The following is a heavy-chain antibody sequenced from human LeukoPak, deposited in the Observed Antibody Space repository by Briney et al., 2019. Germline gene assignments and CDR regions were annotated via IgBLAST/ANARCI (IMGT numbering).Heavy chain of an antibody. CDR2: IIPIFGTA. V-gene: IGHV1-69*13. J-gene: IGHJ5*02. CDR1: GGTFSSYA. CDR3: ATLSSSSVRFDP. D-gene: IGHD6-6*01. Sequence: SVKVSCKASGGTFSSYAISWVRQAPGQGLEWMGGIIPIFGTANYAQKFQGRVTITADEPTSTAYMELSSLRSEDTAVYYCATLSSSSVRFDPWGQGTLVTVSS.